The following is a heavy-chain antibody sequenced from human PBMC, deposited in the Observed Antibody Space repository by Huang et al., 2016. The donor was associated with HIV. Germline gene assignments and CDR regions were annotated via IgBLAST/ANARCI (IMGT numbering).Heavy chain of an antibody. D-gene: IGHD6-13*01. CDR3: ARDRGQQPSPFDS. V-gene: IGHV3-21*01. CDR2: ISPSSSFI. CDR1: GFSLDSYN. J-gene: IGHJ4*02. Sequence: EVQLVESGGGLVKPGGSLRLSCAASGFSLDSYNMYWVRQTPGKGLQWVSSISPSSSFIDYADSVKGRFSISRDNAKNSLYLQMNNLRGEDTAVYYCARDRGQQPSPFDSWGQGTLVTVSS.